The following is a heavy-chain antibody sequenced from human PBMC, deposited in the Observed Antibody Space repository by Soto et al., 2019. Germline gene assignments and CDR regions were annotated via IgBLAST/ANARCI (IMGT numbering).Heavy chain of an antibody. CDR2: ISGSGGST. J-gene: IGHJ4*02. CDR1: GFTFSSYA. Sequence: GGSLRLSCAASGFTFSSYAMSWVRQAPGKGLEWVSAISGSGGSTYYADSVKGRFTISRDNSKNTLYLQMNSLRAEDTAVYYCAKDQGGYVVVVAATFDYWGQGILVTVSS. D-gene: IGHD2-15*01. CDR3: AKDQGGYVVVVAATFDY. V-gene: IGHV3-23*01.